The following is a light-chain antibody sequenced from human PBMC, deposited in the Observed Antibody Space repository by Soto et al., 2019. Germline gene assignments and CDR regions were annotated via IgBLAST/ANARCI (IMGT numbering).Light chain of an antibody. CDR1: QTISGW. CDR2: DAS. V-gene: IGKV1-5*01. CDR3: LQYNGYYRT. J-gene: IGKJ1*01. Sequence: DIQMTQSPSTLSASVGGAVTIASRASQTISGWLAWYQQRPGKAPNLLIFDASTLESGVPPRFSGSGSGTTFTLTISSLQSDDVATYYCLQYNGYYRTLGQGTKVDI.